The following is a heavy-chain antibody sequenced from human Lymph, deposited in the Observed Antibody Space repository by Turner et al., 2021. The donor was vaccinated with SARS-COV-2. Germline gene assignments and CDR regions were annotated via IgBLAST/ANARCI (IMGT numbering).Heavy chain of an antibody. CDR3: ARDLGPLAFDI. CDR2: IDIGGTT. V-gene: IGHV3-53*02. Sequence: EVQLVKTGGGLIQPGWSLRLACAASGFTVSSNYMSWVRQAPGKGLEWVTVIDIGGTTYYADSVKGRFTISRDNSKTTLYLQMNSLRAEDTAVYYCARDLGPLAFDIWGQGTMVTVSS. J-gene: IGHJ3*02. CDR1: GFTVSSNY.